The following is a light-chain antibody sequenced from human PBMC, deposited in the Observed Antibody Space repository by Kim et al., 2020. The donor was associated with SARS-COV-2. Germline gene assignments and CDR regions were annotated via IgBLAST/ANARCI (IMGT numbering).Light chain of an antibody. V-gene: IGKV1-5*03. CDR3: QQYGDYTT. J-gene: IGKJ1*01. CDR2: KSS. Sequence: DIQMTQSPSILSASVGDRVTITCRASQSVSSWLAWYQQKPGKAPNLLIYKSSTLKSGVPSRFSGGGSGTEFTLTISSLQPDDFATYYCQQYGDYTTFGQGTKVDIK. CDR1: QSVSSW.